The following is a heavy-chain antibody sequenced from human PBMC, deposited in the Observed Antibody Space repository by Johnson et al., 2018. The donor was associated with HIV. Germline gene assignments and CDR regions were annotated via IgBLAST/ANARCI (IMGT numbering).Heavy chain of an antibody. Sequence: EMQLVESGGGVVQPGRSLRLSCVASGFTFSDYYMTWIRQAPGKGLEWVSSISGSGGSTFYADTMKGRFTISRDNSKSTLYLQMNSLRAEDTAVYYCAKCRGLGARGAFDIWGQGTMVTVSS. CDR3: AKCRGLGARGAFDI. CDR2: ISGSGGST. CDR1: GFTFSDYY. V-gene: IGHV3-23*04. D-gene: IGHD5-12*01. J-gene: IGHJ3*02.